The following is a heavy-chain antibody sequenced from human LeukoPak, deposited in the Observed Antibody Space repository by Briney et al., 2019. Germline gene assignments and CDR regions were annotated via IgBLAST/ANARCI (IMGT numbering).Heavy chain of an antibody. Sequence: SVKVSCKASGGTFSSYAISWVRQAPGQGLEWMGRIIPILGIANYAQKFQGRVTITADKSTSTAYMELSSLRSEDTAVYYCASVDGYYYDSSGYYYLHPPDYWGQGTLVTVSS. J-gene: IGHJ4*02. V-gene: IGHV1-69*04. CDR1: GGTFSSYA. CDR3: ASVDGYYYDSSGYYYLHPPDY. D-gene: IGHD3-22*01. CDR2: IIPILGIA.